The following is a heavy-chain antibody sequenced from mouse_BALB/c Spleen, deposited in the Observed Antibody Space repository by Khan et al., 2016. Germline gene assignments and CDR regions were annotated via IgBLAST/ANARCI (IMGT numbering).Heavy chain of an antibody. D-gene: IGHD1-1*01. J-gene: IGHJ3*01. Sequence: QVQLQQSGADLVRPGTSVKVSCKASGYAFTNVLIDWIKQRPGQGLDWIGEINPGSGSTNYNEKFKGKATLTADKSSSTAYMQLSSLTSDDSAVXFCTSQYGSSYVGFAYWGQGTLVTVSA. CDR2: INPGSGST. CDR3: TSQYGSSYVGFAY. V-gene: IGHV1-54*01. CDR1: GYAFTNVL.